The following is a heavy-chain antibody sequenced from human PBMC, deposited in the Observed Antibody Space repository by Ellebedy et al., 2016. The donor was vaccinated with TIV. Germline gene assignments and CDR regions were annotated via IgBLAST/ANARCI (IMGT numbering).Heavy chain of an antibody. CDR2: ISIGGDRT. J-gene: IGHJ5*02. Sequence: GGSLRLSCAASGFTFNTYVMTWVRQAPGKGLEWFSNISIGGDRTYYADSVKGRFTISRANSKNTLYLQMNGLRAEDTALYYCAEDLGTSWGRGTLVTVSS. V-gene: IGHV3-23*01. CDR1: GFTFNTYV. CDR3: AEDLGTS. D-gene: IGHD1-1*01.